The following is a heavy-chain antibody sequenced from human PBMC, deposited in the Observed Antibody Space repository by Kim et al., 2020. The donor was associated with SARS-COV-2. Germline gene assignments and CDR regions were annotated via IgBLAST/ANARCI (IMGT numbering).Heavy chain of an antibody. D-gene: IGHD2-15*01. J-gene: IGHJ3*02. CDR3: ARERGVVVAALDAFDI. Sequence: SETLSLTCAVYGGSFSGYYWSWIRQPPGKGLEWIGEINHSGSTNYNPSLKSRVTISVDTSKNQFSLKLSSVTAADTAVYYCARERGVVVAALDAFDIWGQGTMVTVSS. CDR1: GGSFSGYY. V-gene: IGHV4-34*01. CDR2: INHSGST.